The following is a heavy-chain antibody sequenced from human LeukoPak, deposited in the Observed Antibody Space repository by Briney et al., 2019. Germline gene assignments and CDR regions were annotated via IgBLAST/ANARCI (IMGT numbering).Heavy chain of an antibody. CDR1: GFTVSDNY. J-gene: IGHJ4*02. Sequence: GGSLTLSCAASGFTVSDNYMNWVRQAPGKGLEWVSTLYTGGNTYYADSVKGRFTISRDNSKNMLYLQLSSLTAEDTAVYYCARQPPSARGPESWLSFDYWGQGALVTVSS. D-gene: IGHD3-10*01. CDR2: LYTGGNT. CDR3: ARQPPSARGPESWLSFDY. V-gene: IGHV3-66*04.